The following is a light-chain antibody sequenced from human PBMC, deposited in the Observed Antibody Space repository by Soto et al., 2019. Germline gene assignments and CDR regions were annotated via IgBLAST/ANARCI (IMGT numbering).Light chain of an antibody. V-gene: IGLV1-51*01. J-gene: IGLJ2*01. Sequence: QLVLTQPPSASGTPGQRVTISCSGSSSNIGHNYVCWYQHLPGTAPKLLIFDNDKRPSGIPDRFSGSKSGTSATLDITGLQAGDEADYYCGTWDSSLSVGLFGGGTKVTVL. CDR3: GTWDSSLSVGL. CDR1: SSNIGHNY. CDR2: DND.